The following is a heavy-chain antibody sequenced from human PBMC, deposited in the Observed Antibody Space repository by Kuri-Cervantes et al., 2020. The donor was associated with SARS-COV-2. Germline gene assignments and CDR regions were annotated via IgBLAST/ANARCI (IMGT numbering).Heavy chain of an antibody. J-gene: IGHJ4*02. CDR1: GFTFSSYD. V-gene: IGHV3-13*04. CDR3: ARDPEYSSGWYERGYYFDY. CDR2: IGTAGDT. D-gene: IGHD6-19*01. Sequence: GESLKISCAASGFTFSSYDMHWVRQATGKGLEWVSAIGTAGDTYYPGSVKGRFTISRENAKNSLYLQMNSLRAGDTAVYYCARDPEYSSGWYERGYYFDYWGQGTLVTVSS.